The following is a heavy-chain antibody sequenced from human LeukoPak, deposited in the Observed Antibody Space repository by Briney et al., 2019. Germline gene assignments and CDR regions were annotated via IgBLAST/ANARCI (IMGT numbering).Heavy chain of an antibody. V-gene: IGHV3-9*01. CDR2: ISWNSGTI. J-gene: IGHJ4*02. CDR3: TRGYYFDSSGYYYDY. D-gene: IGHD3-22*01. Sequence: PGRSLRLSCAASGFTIDDYGMHWVRQAPGKGLEWVSGISWNSGTIGYADSVRGRFTISRDNAKNSLYLQMNSLRAEDTALYYCTRGYYFDSSGYYYDYWGQGTLVTVSS. CDR1: GFTIDDYG.